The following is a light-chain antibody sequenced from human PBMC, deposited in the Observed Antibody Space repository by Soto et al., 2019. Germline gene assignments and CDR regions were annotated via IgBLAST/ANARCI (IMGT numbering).Light chain of an antibody. V-gene: IGKV3-20*01. CDR3: QQYGSSLFT. CDR1: QSVSSKY. Sequence: EIVVTQSPCTLSLSPWERATLSGRASQSVSSKYLAWYQQKPGQAPRVLIYGTSIRASGVPERFSGGGSGTDFTLTITRLEPEDFAVYYCQQYGSSLFTFGPGTKVDIK. CDR2: GTS. J-gene: IGKJ3*01.